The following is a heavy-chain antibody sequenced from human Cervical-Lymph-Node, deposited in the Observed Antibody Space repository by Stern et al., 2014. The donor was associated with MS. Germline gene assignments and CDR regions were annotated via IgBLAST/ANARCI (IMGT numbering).Heavy chain of an antibody. CDR1: GFSFDTTGVG. Sequence: QITLKESGPTLVKPTQTLTLTCTFSGFSFDTTGVGVGWIRQPPGKALEWLAVIYWNDDKRYSPSLKSGVTITKDTSKNEVVLTMTNMDPVDTGTYYCAHNSIHYYDASGSNYFDPWGQGTLVTVSS. CDR2: IYWNDDK. CDR3: AHNSIHYYDASGSNYFDP. V-gene: IGHV2-5*01. D-gene: IGHD3-22*01. J-gene: IGHJ5*02.